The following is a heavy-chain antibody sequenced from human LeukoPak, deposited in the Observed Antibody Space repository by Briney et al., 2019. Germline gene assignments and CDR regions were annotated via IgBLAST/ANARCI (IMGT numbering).Heavy chain of an antibody. V-gene: IGHV4-31*03. D-gene: IGHD3-22*01. Sequence: SETLSLTCTVSGGSISSGGYYWSWIRQHPGKGLEWIGYIYYSGSTYYNPSLKSRVTISVDTSKNQFSLKLSSVTAADTAVYYCARENYYDSSGYPPVFDYWGQGTLVTVSS. CDR1: GGSISSGGYY. J-gene: IGHJ4*02. CDR2: IYYSGST. CDR3: ARENYYDSSGYPPVFDY.